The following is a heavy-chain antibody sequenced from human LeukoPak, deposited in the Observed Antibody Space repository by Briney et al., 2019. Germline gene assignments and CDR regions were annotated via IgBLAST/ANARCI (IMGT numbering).Heavy chain of an antibody. CDR1: GFTFSSYS. J-gene: IGHJ4*02. D-gene: IGHD5-18*01. V-gene: IGHV3-21*01. CDR3: ARENLVVDTASAYFDY. CDR2: ISSSSRSK. Sequence: MPGRSLRLSCAASGFTFSSYSMNWVRQAPGKGLEWVSSISSSSRSKYYADSVKGRFTISRDNAKNSLYLQMNSLRAEDTAVYYCARENLVVDTASAYFDYWGQGTLVTVSS.